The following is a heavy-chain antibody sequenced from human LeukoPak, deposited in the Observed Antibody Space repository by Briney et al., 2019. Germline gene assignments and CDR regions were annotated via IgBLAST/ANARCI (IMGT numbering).Heavy chain of an antibody. Sequence: GGSLRLSCAASGFTFSSYAMGWVRQVPGKGLEWVSGISGSGGSTYYADSVKGRFTISRDNSKNTLYLQVNSLRAEDTAVYYCARFMSSIVVVPAAIHYWGQGTLVTVSS. D-gene: IGHD2-2*01. J-gene: IGHJ4*02. CDR2: ISGSGGST. V-gene: IGHV3-23*01. CDR1: GFTFSSYA. CDR3: ARFMSSIVVVPAAIHY.